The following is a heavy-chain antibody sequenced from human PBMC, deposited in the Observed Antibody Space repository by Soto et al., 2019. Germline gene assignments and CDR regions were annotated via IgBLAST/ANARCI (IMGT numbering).Heavy chain of an antibody. CDR1: GFTFSSYA. Sequence: GGSLRLSCAASGFTFSSYAMHWVRQAPGKGLEWVAVISYDGNNEYYADSVEGRFTISRDTSKDTLYLQMKSLRAEDTAVYYCARDRGDGYNYDYYYYGMDVWGQGTTVTVSS. CDR2: ISYDGNNE. J-gene: IGHJ6*02. V-gene: IGHV3-30-3*01. CDR3: ARDRGDGYNYDYYYYGMDV. D-gene: IGHD5-12*01.